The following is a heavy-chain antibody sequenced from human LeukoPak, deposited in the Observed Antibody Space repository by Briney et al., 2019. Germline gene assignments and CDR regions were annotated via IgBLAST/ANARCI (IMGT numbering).Heavy chain of an antibody. CDR1: GYSISSGYF. J-gene: IGHJ4*02. CDR2: IYYSGST. CDR3: ARVGGSLWFGELLAEGYFDY. V-gene: IGHV4-61*01. Sequence: SETLSLTCTVSGYSISSGYFWGWIRQPPGKGLEWIGYIYYSGSTNYNPSLKSRVTISVDTSKNQFSLKLSSVTAADTAVYYCARVGGSLWFGELLAEGYFDYWGQGTLVTVSS. D-gene: IGHD3-10*01.